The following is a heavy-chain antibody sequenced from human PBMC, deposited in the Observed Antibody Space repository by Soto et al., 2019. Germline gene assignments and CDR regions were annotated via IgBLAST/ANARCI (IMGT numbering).Heavy chain of an antibody. V-gene: IGHV3-30-3*01. D-gene: IGHD5-12*01. CDR2: ISYDGSNK. J-gene: IGHJ4*02. Sequence: QVQLVESGGGVVQPGRSLRLSCAASGFTFSSYAMHWVRQAPGKGLEWVAVISYDGSNKYYADSVKGRFTISRDNSKNTLYRQMNSLRAEDTAVYYCARGQRWLQDYFDYWGQGTLVTVSS. CDR3: ARGQRWLQDYFDY. CDR1: GFTFSSYA.